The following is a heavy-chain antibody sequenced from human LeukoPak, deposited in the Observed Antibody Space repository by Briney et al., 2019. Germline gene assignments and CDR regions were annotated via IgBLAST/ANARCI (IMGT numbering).Heavy chain of an antibody. V-gene: IGHV4-39*01. CDR2: IYYSGST. CDR1: GGSISSSSYY. Sequence: SETLSLTCTVSGGSISSSSYYWGWIRQPPGKGLEWIGSIYYSGSTYYNPSLKSRVTISVDTSKNQFSLKLSSVTAADTAVYYCARLAIGGIYYFDYWGQGTLVTVSS. CDR3: ARLAIGGIYYFDY. J-gene: IGHJ4*02. D-gene: IGHD4-23*01.